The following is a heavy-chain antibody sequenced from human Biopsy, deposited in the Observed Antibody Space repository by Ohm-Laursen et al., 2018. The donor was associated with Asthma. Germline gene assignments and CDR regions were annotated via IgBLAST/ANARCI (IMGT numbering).Heavy chain of an antibody. CDR2: INAGDGNT. CDR1: GYTFIHFA. V-gene: IGHV1-3*01. Sequence: ASVKVSCKASGYTFIHFAIHWVRQAPGQRLEWMGWINAGDGNTKYSQKFQGRVTITRDTSASTAYMDLRSLRSEDTAMYYCARTYYDFLTGQVNDSFAMWGQGTMVTVSS. D-gene: IGHD3-9*01. J-gene: IGHJ3*02. CDR3: ARTYYDFLTGQVNDSFAM.